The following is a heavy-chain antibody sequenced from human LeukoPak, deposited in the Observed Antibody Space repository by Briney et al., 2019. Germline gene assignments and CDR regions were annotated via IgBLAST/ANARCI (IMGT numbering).Heavy chain of an antibody. Sequence: GGSLRLSCAASGFTFSSYAMSWVRQAPGKGLEWVSGISGSGGSTFYADSVKGRFTISRDNSKNTLYLQMNSLRAEDTAVYYCAKTDRAARIVVVIRPHYYFDYWGQGTLVIVSS. D-gene: IGHD3-22*01. CDR3: AKTDRAARIVVVIRPHYYFDY. CDR1: GFTFSSYA. J-gene: IGHJ4*02. CDR2: ISGSGGST. V-gene: IGHV3-23*01.